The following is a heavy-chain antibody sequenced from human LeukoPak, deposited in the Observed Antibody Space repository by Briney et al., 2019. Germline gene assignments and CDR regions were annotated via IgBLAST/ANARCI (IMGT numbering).Heavy chain of an antibody. J-gene: IGHJ4*02. V-gene: IGHV3-23*01. CDR3: AKGAMRQQLSD. D-gene: IGHD6-13*01. CDR2: SGTAGGT. CDR1: GFTFSSYA. Sequence: GGSLRLSCAASGFTFSSYAMSWVRQAPGKGLEWVSSSGTAGGTYYADSVKGRFTISRDNSENTLYLQMNSLRTEDTAPYYCAKGAMRQQLSDWGQGTLVTVSS.